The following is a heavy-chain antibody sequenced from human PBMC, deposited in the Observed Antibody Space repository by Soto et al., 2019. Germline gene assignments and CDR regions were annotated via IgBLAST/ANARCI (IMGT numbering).Heavy chain of an antibody. CDR1: GGSFSGYY. CDR2: IYTSGST. V-gene: IGHV4-59*10. CDR3: ARAGDRYSYGSHFDY. D-gene: IGHD5-18*01. Sequence: SETLSLTCAVYGGSFSGYYWSWIRQPAGKGLEWIGRIYTSGSTNYNPSLKSRVTMSVDTSKNQFSLKLSSVTAADTAVYYCARAGDRYSYGSHFDYWGQGTLVTVSS. J-gene: IGHJ4*02.